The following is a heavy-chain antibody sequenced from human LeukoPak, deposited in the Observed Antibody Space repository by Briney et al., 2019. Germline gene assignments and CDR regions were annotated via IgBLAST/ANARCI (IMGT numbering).Heavy chain of an antibody. J-gene: IGHJ4*02. CDR1: GYTFTRYG. D-gene: IGHD3-3*01. V-gene: IGHV1-18*01. CDR2: ISAYNGNT. CDR3: ARDVYDFWSGFLAPHDY. Sequence: ASVKVSCKASGYTFTRYGISWVRQAPGRRLEWMGWISAYNGNTNYAQKLQGRVTMTTDTSTSTAYMELRSLRSDDTAVYYCARDVYDFWSGFLAPHDYWGQGTLVTVSS.